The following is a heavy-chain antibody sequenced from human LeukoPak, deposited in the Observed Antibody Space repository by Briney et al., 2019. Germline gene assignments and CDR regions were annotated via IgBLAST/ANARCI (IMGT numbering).Heavy chain of an antibody. CDR3: ASHWGGY. D-gene: IGHD3-16*01. CDR2: IYDSGTT. Sequence: GGSLRLSCAASGFTVSTNYMSWVRQAPGKGPEWVSIIYDSGTTHYADSVKGRFTISRDNLRNTLYLQMNSLRAEDTAVYYCASHWGGYWGQGTLVTVSS. CDR1: GFTVSTNY. V-gene: IGHV3-53*01. J-gene: IGHJ4*02.